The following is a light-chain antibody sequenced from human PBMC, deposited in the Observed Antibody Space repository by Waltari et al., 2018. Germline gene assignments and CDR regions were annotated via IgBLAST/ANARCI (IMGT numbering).Light chain of an antibody. CDR3: QHYVRLPAT. J-gene: IGKJ1*01. CDR1: QSVSRA. V-gene: IGKV3-20*01. Sequence: EIVLTQSPGSLSSSPEERVTLSCRASQSVSRALAWYQQKPGQAPRLLIFGASNRATGIPDRFSGSGSETDFSLTISRLEPEDFAVYYCQHYVRLPATFGRGTKVEIK. CDR2: GAS.